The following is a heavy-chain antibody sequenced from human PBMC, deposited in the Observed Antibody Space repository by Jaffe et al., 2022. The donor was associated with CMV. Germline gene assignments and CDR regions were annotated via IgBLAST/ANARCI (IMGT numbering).Heavy chain of an antibody. CDR1: GNTLTSYY. Sequence: QVHLAQSGTEVKKPGASVKVSCKASGNTLTSYYIHWVRQAPGQGLEWMGIINTGSGDTTYAQKFQGRVTMTRDTSSTTVNMEMSSLRSEDTAFYFCASGDVSYGSGNFFQSHPFDIWGQGTMVIVSS. CDR2: INTGSGDT. J-gene: IGHJ3*02. V-gene: IGHV1-46*01. D-gene: IGHD3-10*01. CDR3: ASGDVSYGSGNFFQSHPFDI.